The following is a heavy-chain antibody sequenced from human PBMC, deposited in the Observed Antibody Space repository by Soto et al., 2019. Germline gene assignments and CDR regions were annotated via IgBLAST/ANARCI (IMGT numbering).Heavy chain of an antibody. CDR2: IYYSGST. V-gene: IGHV4-30-4*01. CDR1: GGSISSGDYY. CDR3: ARGADYGDLYYFDY. Sequence: QVQLQESGPGLVKPSQTLSLTCTVSGGSISSGDYYWSWIRQPPGKGLEWIGYIYYSGSTYYNPSLKGRVTISVDPSKNQFSLKLSSVTAADTAVYYCARGADYGDLYYFDYWGQGTLVTVSS. J-gene: IGHJ4*02. D-gene: IGHD4-17*01.